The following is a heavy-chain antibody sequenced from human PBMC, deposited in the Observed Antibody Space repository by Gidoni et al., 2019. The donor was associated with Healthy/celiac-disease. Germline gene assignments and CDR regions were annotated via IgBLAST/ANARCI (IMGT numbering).Heavy chain of an antibody. D-gene: IGHD1-26*01. CDR2: ISGSGGST. V-gene: IGHV3-23*01. Sequence: EVQLLESGGGLGQPGGSLRLSCAASGFTFSSYAMSWVHQAPGKGLEWVSAISGSGGSTYYADSVKGRFTISRYNAKNTLYLQMNSLRAEDTAVYYCAKADRYSGSYYPYWGQGTLVTVSS. CDR1: GFTFSSYA. CDR3: AKADRYSGSYYPY. J-gene: IGHJ4*02.